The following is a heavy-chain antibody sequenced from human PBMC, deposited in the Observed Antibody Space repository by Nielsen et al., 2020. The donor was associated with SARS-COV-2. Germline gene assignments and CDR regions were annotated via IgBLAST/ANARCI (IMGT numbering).Heavy chain of an antibody. CDR1: GFTFSSYG. CDR2: IWYDGSNK. CDR3: AREDVVVPAALDY. Sequence: GESLKISCAASGFTFSSYGMHWVRQAPGKGLEWVAVIWYDGSNKYYADSVKGRFTNSRDNSKNTLYLQMNSLRAEDTAVYYCAREDVVVPAALDYWGQGTLVTVSS. J-gene: IGHJ4*02. D-gene: IGHD2-2*01. V-gene: IGHV3-33*01.